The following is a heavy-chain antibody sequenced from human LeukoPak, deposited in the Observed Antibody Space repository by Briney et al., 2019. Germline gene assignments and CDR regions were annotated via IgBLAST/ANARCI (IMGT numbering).Heavy chain of an antibody. D-gene: IGHD2-2*01. V-gene: IGHV3-23*01. CDR2: IIGGAGST. Sequence: GGSLRLSCAASGFSFSSHGMSWVRQAPGKGLEWVSGIIGGAGSTYYADSVKGRFTISGDNSKNTLLLQMNSLRAEDTAVYYCAHGAMYQLDYWGQGTLVTVSS. CDR3: AHGAMYQLDY. CDR1: GFSFSSHG. J-gene: IGHJ4*02.